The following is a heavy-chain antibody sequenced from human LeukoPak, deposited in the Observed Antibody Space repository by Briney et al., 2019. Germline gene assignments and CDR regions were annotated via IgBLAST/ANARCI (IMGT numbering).Heavy chain of an antibody. J-gene: IGHJ4*02. CDR1: GGTFSSYA. CDR2: IIPIFGIA. D-gene: IGHD3-22*01. Sequence: ASVKVSCKASGGTFSSYAISWVRQAPGQGLEWMGRIIPIFGIANYAQKFQGRVTITADKSTSTAYMELSSLRSEDTAVYYCASWGDSSGYHDYWGQGTLVTVSS. V-gene: IGHV1-69*04. CDR3: ASWGDSSGYHDY.